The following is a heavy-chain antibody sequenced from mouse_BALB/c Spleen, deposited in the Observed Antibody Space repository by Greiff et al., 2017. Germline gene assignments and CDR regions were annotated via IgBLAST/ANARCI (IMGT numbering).Heavy chain of an antibody. D-gene: IGHD2-3*01. CDR3: ARESYDYFDY. V-gene: IGHV2-9*02. CDR1: GFSLTSYG. J-gene: IGHJ2*01. Sequence: VHLVESGPGLVAPSQSLSITCTVSGFSLTSYGVHWVRQPPGKGLEWLGVIWAGGSTNYNSALMSRLSISKDNSKSQVFLKMNSLQTDDTAMYYCARESYDYFDYWGQGTTLTVSS. CDR2: IWAGGST.